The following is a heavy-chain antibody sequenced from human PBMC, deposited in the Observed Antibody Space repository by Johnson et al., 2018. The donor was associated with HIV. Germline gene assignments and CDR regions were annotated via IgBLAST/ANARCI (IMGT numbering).Heavy chain of an antibody. J-gene: IGHJ3*02. V-gene: IGHV3-23*04. CDR1: GFTFSSYA. D-gene: IGHD1-26*01. CDR3: AKDMGFSGSTAAFDI. CDR2: ISGRGGTT. Sequence: VQLVESGGDLVQPGKSLRLSCAAYGFTFSSYAMSWVRQAPGKGLEWVSAISGRGGTTYYADSVKGRFTISRDNSKNTLYLQMNSLRAEDTAVYYCAKDMGFSGSTAAFDIWGQGTMVTVSS.